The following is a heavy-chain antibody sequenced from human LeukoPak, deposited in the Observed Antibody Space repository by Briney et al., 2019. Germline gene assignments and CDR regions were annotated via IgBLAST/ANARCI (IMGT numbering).Heavy chain of an antibody. CDR3: ARGVRQWELPTSFDY. CDR1: GYTFTSYD. D-gene: IGHD1-26*01. V-gene: IGHV1-8*01. J-gene: IGHJ4*02. CDR2: MNPNSGNT. Sequence: ASVKVSCTASGYTFTSYDINWVRQAPGQGIEWMGWMNPNSGNTGYAQKFQGRVTMTRNTSISTAYMELSSLRSEDTAVYYCARGVRQWELPTSFDYWGQGTLVTVSS.